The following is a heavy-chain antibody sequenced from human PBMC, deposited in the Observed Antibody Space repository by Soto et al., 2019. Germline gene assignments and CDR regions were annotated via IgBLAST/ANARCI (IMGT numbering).Heavy chain of an antibody. V-gene: IGHV3-33*01. J-gene: IGHJ4*02. D-gene: IGHD3-10*01. CDR2: IWYDGTNK. Sequence: QVQLVESGGGVVQPETSLRLSCAASGFTFSHYGMHWVRQAPGKGLEWVAVIWYDGTNKYYTDSVKGRFTISRDNSKNTLYLQMNSLRAEDTAVYYCARDLPGFSGFGELLGYWGQGTLVTVSS. CDR1: GFTFSHYG. CDR3: ARDLPGFSGFGELLGY.